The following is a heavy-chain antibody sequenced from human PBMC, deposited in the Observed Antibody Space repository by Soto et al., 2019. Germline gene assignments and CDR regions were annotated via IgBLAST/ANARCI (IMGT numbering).Heavy chain of an antibody. D-gene: IGHD5-12*01. CDR3: ARVGAAWLEFDS. CDR2: ISTSTSYT. J-gene: IGHJ4*02. V-gene: IGHV3-11*06. Sequence: PGGSLRLSGSASGFTVSSNYMSWVRQAPGKGLDWVSYISTSTSYTNYADSVKDRFTISRDNAKNSLHLHMNSLRAEDTAVYYCARVGAAWLEFDSWGQATLVTLSS. CDR1: GFTVSSNY.